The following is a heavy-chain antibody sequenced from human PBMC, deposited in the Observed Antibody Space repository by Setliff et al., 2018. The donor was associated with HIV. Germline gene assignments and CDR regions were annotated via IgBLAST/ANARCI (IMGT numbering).Heavy chain of an antibody. D-gene: IGHD1-1*01. J-gene: IGHJ4*02. Sequence: SGPTLVNPKQTLTLTCTFSGFSLSSSGVGVGWIRQPPGKALEWLAFIYWNNNKHYSTSLKSRLTVTKDTSKNRVVFTMTNMDPVDTATYYCAYSGRQLRGPYFDFWGQGTPVTVS. V-gene: IGHV2-5*01. CDR2: IYWNNNK. CDR3: AYSGRQLRGPYFDF. CDR1: GFSLSSSGVG.